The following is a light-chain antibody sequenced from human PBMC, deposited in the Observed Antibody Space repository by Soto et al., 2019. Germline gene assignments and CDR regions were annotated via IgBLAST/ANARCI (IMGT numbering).Light chain of an antibody. J-gene: IGLJ1*01. V-gene: IGLV2-14*03. CDR2: HVT. CDR1: SSDIGHYDY. Sequence: QSVLTQPASVSGSPGQSITISCTRTSSDIGHYDYVSWYQQHPGKAPKLMIYHVTYRPSGVSNRYSGSKSGNSASLTISGIKADDEADYYCCSLTTSHTYLFGSGTKVTVL. CDR3: CSLTTSHTYL.